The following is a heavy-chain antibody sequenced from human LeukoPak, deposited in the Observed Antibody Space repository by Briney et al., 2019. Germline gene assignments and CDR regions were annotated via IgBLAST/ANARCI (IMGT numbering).Heavy chain of an antibody. V-gene: IGHV3-23*01. CDR3: AKRGAVIRVILVGFHKEAYYFDS. J-gene: IGHJ4*02. CDR1: GITLSNYG. Sequence: GGSLRLSCAVSGITLSNYGMSWVRQAPGKGLEWDAGISDSGGSTNYADSVKGRFTISRDNPKNTLYLQMNSLRAEDTAVYFCAKRGAVIRVILVGFHKEAYYFDSWGQGALVTVSS. D-gene: IGHD3-22*01. CDR2: ISDSGGST.